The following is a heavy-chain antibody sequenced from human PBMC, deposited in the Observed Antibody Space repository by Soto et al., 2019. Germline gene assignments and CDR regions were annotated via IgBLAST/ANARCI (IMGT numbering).Heavy chain of an antibody. CDR1: GYTVTSYG. V-gene: IGHV1-18*01. D-gene: IGHD6-6*01. CDR3: AREMPYSSSSPDP. J-gene: IGHJ5*02. CDR2: ISAYNGNT. Sequence: EVSVKVSCKASGYTVTSYGISWVRQAPGQGLEWMGWISAYNGNTNYAQKLQGRVTMTTDTSTSTAYMELRSLRSDDTAVYYCAREMPYSSSSPDPWGQGTLVTVSS.